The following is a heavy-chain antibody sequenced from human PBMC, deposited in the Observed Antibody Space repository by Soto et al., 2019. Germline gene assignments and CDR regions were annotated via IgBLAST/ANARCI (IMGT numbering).Heavy chain of an antibody. CDR1: GCTFSSYA. V-gene: IGHV1-69*13. J-gene: IGHJ6*02. Sequence: GASVKVSCKASGCTFSSYAISWVRQAPGQGLEWMGGIIPIFGTANYAQKFQGRVTITADESTSTAYMELSSLRSEDTAVYYCARGPPVKDYYYYGMDVWGQGTTVTVSS. CDR2: IIPIFGTA. CDR3: ARGPPVKDYYYYGMDV.